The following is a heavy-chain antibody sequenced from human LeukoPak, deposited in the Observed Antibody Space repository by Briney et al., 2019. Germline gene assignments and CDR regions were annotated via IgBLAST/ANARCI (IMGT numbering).Heavy chain of an antibody. Sequence: PSETLSLTCSVSGGSISRSSYYWGWIRQPPGKGLDWIGSIYYDGGSYYNPSLKSRVIMSVDTSKNQFSLKLSSVTAADTAVYYCARGTNPYDYVWGSYRVFDYWGQGTLVTVSS. CDR3: ARGTNPYDYVWGSYRVFDY. CDR1: GGSISRSSYY. J-gene: IGHJ4*02. D-gene: IGHD3-16*02. V-gene: IGHV4-39*07. CDR2: IYYDGGS.